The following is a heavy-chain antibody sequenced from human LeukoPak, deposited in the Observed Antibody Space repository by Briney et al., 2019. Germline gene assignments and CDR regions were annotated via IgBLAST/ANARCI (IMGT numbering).Heavy chain of an antibody. CDR1: GFTFSSYA. Sequence: GGSLRLSCSASGFTFSSYAMHWVRQAPGKGLEYVSAISSNGGSTYYADSVKSRFTISRDNSKNTLYLQMSSLRAEDTAVYYCVKDRSIAAAGCFDYWGQGTLVTVSS. CDR3: VKDRSIAAAGCFDY. CDR2: ISSNGGST. V-gene: IGHV3-64D*06. D-gene: IGHD6-13*01. J-gene: IGHJ4*02.